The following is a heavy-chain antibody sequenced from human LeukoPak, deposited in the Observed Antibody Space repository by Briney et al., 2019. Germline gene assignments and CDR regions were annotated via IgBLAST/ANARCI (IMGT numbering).Heavy chain of an antibody. CDR3: ARGGSSGYYFFPDAFDI. Sequence: GGSLRLSCAASGFTFSNHWMNWVRQTPGKGLEWVARINQDGSQTYYVDSVKGRFSISRDDAKNSLFLQMNSLRLEDTAVYYCARGGSSGYYFFPDAFDIWGQGTMVTVSS. J-gene: IGHJ3*02. D-gene: IGHD3-22*01. V-gene: IGHV3-7*01. CDR2: INQDGSQT. CDR1: GFTFSNHW.